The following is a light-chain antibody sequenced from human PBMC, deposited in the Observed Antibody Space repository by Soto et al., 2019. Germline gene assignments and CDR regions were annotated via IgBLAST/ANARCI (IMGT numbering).Light chain of an antibody. CDR1: QSVSNNY. CDR3: QQHGRSGT. V-gene: IGKV3-20*01. CDR2: GAS. Sequence: EIVWTQSPGTLSLSPGERATLSCRASQSVSNNYLAWYQQKPVQAPRLLIYGASNRSAGIPERFSGSGSGTDFTLTISRLQPEDFAVYYCQQHGRSGTFGQRTKVQIK. J-gene: IGKJ1*01.